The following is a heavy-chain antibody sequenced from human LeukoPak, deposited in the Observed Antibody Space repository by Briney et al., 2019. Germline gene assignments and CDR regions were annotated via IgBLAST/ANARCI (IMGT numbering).Heavy chain of an antibody. CDR1: GGSFSGYY. J-gene: IGHJ4*02. CDR3: ARAQAIVGASL. Sequence: PSETLSLTCAVYGGSFSGYYWSWIRQPPGKGLEWIGEINHSGSTNYNPSLKSRVTISVDTSKNQFSLKLSSVTAADTAVYYCARAQAIVGASLWRQGTLVTVSS. V-gene: IGHV4-34*01. CDR2: INHSGST. D-gene: IGHD1-26*01.